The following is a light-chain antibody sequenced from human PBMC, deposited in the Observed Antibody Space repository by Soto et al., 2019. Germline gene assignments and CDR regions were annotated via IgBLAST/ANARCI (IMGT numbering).Light chain of an antibody. CDR1: QFISTY. J-gene: IGKJ2*01. V-gene: IGKV1-39*01. Sequence: DIQMTQSPSSLSASVGDRVTITCRTSQFISTYLHWYQQKPGKAPNLLIYAASKLHSGVPSRFSGSGSGTDFTLIISSLQPEDFATYYCQQYNSYSYTFGQGTKLEIK. CDR2: AAS. CDR3: QQYNSYSYT.